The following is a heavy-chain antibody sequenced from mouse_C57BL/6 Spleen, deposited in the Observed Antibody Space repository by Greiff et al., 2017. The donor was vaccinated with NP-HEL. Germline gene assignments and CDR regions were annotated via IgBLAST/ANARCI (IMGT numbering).Heavy chain of an antibody. J-gene: IGHJ1*03. Sequence: EVKLVESGGGLVKPGGSLKLSCAASGFTFSDYGMHWVRQAPEKGLEWVAYISSGSSTIYYADTVKGRFTISRDNAKNTLFLQMTSLRSEDTAMYYCARLGRDYWYFDVWGTGTTVTVSS. CDR2: ISSGSSTI. D-gene: IGHD1-1*01. CDR3: ARLGRDYWYFDV. V-gene: IGHV5-17*01. CDR1: GFTFSDYG.